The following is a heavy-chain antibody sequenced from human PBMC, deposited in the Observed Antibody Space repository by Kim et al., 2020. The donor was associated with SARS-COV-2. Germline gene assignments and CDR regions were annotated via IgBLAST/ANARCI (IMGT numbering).Heavy chain of an antibody. CDR3: ARGPGYTSNTPRNWFDP. CDR2: IYHTGST. D-gene: IGHD5-18*01. J-gene: IGHJ5*02. V-gene: IGHV4-4*02. Sequence: SETLSLTCAVSGASISSFIWWTWVRQPPGKGLEWIGEIYHTGSTNYNPSLKTRVTISVDKSKNPFSLNLSSVTAADTAVYYCARGPGYTSNTPRNWFDPWGQGSLVAVSS. CDR1: GASISSFIW.